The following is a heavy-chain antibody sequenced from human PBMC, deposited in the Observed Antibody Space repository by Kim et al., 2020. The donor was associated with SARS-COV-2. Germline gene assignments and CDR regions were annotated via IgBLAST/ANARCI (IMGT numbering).Heavy chain of an antibody. V-gene: IGHV3-30*18. Sequence: GGSLRLSCAASGFTFSSYGMHWVRQAPGKGLEWVAVISYDGSNKYYADSVKGRFTISRDNSKNTLYLQMNSLRAEDTAVYYCAKDLEVATTLGCHDYWG. J-gene: IGHJ4*01. D-gene: IGHD5-12*01. CDR3: AKDLEVATTLGCHDY. CDR2: ISYDGSNK. CDR1: GFTFSSYG.